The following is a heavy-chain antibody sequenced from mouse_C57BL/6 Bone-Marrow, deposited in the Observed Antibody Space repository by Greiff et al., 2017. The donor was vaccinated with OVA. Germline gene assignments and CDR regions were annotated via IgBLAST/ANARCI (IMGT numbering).Heavy chain of an antibody. CDR3: ARQRYYYAMDY. CDR2: ISNGGGST. Sequence: EVHLVESGGGLVQPGGSLKLSCAASGFTFSDYYMYWVRQTPERRLEWVAYISNGGGSTYYPDTVKGRFTIPRDNAKNTRYLQMSRLTSEDTAMYYCARQRYYYAMDYWGKGTSVTAAS. V-gene: IGHV5-12*01. CDR1: GFTFSDYY. J-gene: IGHJ4*01.